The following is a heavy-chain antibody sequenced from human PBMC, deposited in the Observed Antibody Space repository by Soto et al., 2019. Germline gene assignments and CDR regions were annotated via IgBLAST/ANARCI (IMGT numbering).Heavy chain of an antibody. Sequence: QVQLQESGPGLVKPSETLSLTCTVSGGSINPYYWSWIRQPPGKGLQWIGSIYYSGSGNNNPSRKSRLTISVETSKNQFSLKLNSVTAAETAIYYWVRANYFHFWGQGTLVTVSS. V-gene: IGHV4-59*01. J-gene: IGHJ4*02. CDR3: VRANYFHF. CDR1: GGSINPYY. CDR2: IYYSGSG.